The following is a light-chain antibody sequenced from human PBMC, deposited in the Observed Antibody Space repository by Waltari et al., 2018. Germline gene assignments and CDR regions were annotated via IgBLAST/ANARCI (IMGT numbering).Light chain of an antibody. CDR1: SSDVGGHNY. J-gene: IGLJ1*01. CDR3: SSYVGYKNNYV. CDR2: GVN. Sequence: QSPLTQPPSASGSPGQSVTISCTGTSSDVGGHNYVPWYHQYPVKAPKVMIYGVNTRPSGVPDRFSGSKSGNTASLTVSGLQAEDEADYYCSSYVGYKNNYVFGTGTKVTVL. V-gene: IGLV2-8*01.